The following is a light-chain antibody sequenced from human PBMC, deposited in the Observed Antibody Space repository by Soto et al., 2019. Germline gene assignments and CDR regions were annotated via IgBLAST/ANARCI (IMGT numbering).Light chain of an antibody. CDR1: QSVSSY. CDR2: DAS. J-gene: IGKJ1*01. Sequence: EIVLTQSPDTLSLSPGGRATLSCRASQSVSSYLAWYQQKPGQAPRLLIYDASNRATGIPARFSGSGSGTDFTLTISSLEPEDFAVYYCQQRSNWPPWTFGQGTKVDI. V-gene: IGKV3-11*01. CDR3: QQRSNWPPWT.